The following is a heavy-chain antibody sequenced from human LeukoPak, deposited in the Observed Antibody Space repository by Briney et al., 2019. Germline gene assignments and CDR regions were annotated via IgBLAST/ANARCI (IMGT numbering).Heavy chain of an antibody. CDR2: ISSSSSYI. Sequence: GGSLRLSCVASGFILENHAMSWILQAPGKGQEWVSSISSSSSYIYYADSVKGRFTISRDKAKNSLYLQMNSLRAEDTAVYYCARVQYSSSSKSQFDYWGQGTLVTVSS. V-gene: IGHV3-21*01. CDR3: ARVQYSSSSKSQFDY. D-gene: IGHD6-6*01. J-gene: IGHJ4*02. CDR1: GFILENHA.